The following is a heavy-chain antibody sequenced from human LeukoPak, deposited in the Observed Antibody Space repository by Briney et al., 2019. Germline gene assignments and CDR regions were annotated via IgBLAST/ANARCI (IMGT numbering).Heavy chain of an antibody. CDR3: AKVATETAMVTGGFDY. D-gene: IGHD5-18*01. CDR2: IRNDGSDK. Sequence: GVSLRLSCAASGFTFSSYGIHWVRQAPGKGLDWVAFIRNDGSDKYYGDSVKRRFTISRDNSKNTVYLQMNSLRSEDTSVYFCAKVATETAMVTGGFDYWGQGTLVTVSS. V-gene: IGHV3-30*02. J-gene: IGHJ4*02. CDR1: GFTFSSYG.